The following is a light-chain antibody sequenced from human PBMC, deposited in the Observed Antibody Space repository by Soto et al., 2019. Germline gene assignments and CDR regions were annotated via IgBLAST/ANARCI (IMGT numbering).Light chain of an antibody. V-gene: IGLV1-40*01. CDR2: SNN. CDR3: LSYADSLSGSGV. CDR1: SSNIGADYD. J-gene: IGLJ3*02. Sequence: QSVLTQPHSVSGAPGLRVTISCTGSSSNIGADYDVHWYQQIPGKAPKLLIYSNNKRPSGVPDRFSGSKSGTSASLAITGLQAEDEADYYCLSYADSLSGSGVFGGGTKVTVL.